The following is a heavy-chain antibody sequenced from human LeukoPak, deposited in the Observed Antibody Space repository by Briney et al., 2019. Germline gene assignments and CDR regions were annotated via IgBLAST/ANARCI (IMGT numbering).Heavy chain of an antibody. V-gene: IGHV4-4*07. Sequence: LETLSLTCTVSGGSISSYYWSWIRQPAGKGLEWIGRIYTSGSTNYNPSLKSRVTMSVDTSKNQFSLKLSSVTAADTAVYYCARDGLAYYGSGSYYNPNCYGMDVWGQGTTVTVSS. CDR3: ARDGLAYYGSGSYYNPNCYGMDV. J-gene: IGHJ6*02. CDR2: IYTSGST. D-gene: IGHD3-10*01. CDR1: GGSISSYY.